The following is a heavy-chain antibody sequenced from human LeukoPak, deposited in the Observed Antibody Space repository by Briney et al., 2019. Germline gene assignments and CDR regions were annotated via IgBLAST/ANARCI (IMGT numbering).Heavy chain of an antibody. J-gene: IGHJ4*02. CDR2: IIPIFGTA. CDR3: ASYDSSERLLDY. CDR1: GGTFSSYA. V-gene: IGHV1-69*13. Sequence: SVKVSCKASGGTFSSYAISWVRQAPGQGLEWMGGIIPIFGTANYAQKFQGRVTITADESTSTAYMELSSLRSEDTAVYYCASYDSSERLLDYWGQGTLVTVSS. D-gene: IGHD3-22*01.